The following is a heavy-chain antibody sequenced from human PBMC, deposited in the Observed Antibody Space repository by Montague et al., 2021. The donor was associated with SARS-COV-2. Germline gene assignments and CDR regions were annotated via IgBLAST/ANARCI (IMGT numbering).Heavy chain of an antibody. J-gene: IGHJ6*02. CDR2: TYYRSKWYN. V-gene: IGHV6-1*01. CDR3: TSGREGNYNVMDV. Sequence: CAISGDSVSSNSATWNWVRRSPSRGREWLGRTYYRSKWYNDYAVXVRGRVTINPDTSKNQFSLQLNSVAPEDTVIYYCTSGREGNYNVMDVWGQGTTVTVSS. CDR1: GDSVSSNSAT. D-gene: IGHD1-1*01.